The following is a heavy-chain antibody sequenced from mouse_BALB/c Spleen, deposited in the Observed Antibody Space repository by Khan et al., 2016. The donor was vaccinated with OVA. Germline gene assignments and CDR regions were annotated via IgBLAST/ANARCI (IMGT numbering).Heavy chain of an antibody. Sequence: QVQLKQSGAELAKPGASGKMSCKASGYTFTTYWMHWVKQRPGQGLEWIGYINPTSGYTDYNDKFKDRATLSADKSSSTAYIQLNSLTSEDSAVYYCTRDRIDYWGQGTTLTVSS. V-gene: IGHV1-7*01. CDR1: GYTFTTYW. CDR3: TRDRIDY. CDR2: INPTSGYT. J-gene: IGHJ2*01.